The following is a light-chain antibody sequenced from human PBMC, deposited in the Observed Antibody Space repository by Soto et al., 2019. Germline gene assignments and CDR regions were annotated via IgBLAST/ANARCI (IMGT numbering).Light chain of an antibody. V-gene: IGKV1-39*02. CDR2: AAS. CDR3: QQYNNWPRAT. CDR1: QSIGGF. Sequence: VDRVTITCRASQSIGGFLNWYQQKLGKAPKLLIYAASSLQSGGPSRCSGSGSGTEFNLTISSLQSEDFGVYYCQQYNNWPRATFGGGTKVDIK. J-gene: IGKJ4*01.